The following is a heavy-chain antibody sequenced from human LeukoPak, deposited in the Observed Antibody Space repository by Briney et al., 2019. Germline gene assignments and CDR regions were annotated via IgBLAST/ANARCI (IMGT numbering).Heavy chain of an antibody. J-gene: IGHJ3*02. CDR2: IYTSGST. CDR1: GGSISSSRYY. V-gene: IGHV4-39*07. Sequence: PSETLSLTCTVSGGSISSSRYYWGWIRQPPGKGLEWIGRIYTSGSTNYNPSLKSRVTISVDTSKNQFSLKLSSVTAADTAVYSCARGGITIFGVVDAFDIWGQGTMVTVSS. CDR3: ARGGITIFGVVDAFDI. D-gene: IGHD3-3*01.